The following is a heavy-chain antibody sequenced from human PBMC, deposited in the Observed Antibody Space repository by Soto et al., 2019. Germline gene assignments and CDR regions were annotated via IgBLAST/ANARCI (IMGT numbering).Heavy chain of an antibody. D-gene: IGHD3-22*01. J-gene: IGHJ1*01. Sequence: PSETLSLTCTVSCGSISSGDYYWSWIRQPPGKGLERIGYIYYSGSTYYNPSLKSRVTISVDTSKNQFSLKLSSVTAADTAVYYCARRNGAYYDSSGYWYFQHWGQGTLVTVSS. CDR3: ARRNGAYYDSSGYWYFQH. V-gene: IGHV4-30-4*01. CDR2: IYYSGST. CDR1: CGSISSGDYY.